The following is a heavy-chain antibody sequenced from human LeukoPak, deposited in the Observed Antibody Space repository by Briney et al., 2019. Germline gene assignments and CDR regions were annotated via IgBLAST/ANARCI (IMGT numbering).Heavy chain of an antibody. CDR2: IKQDGSEK. CDR1: GFTFSSYG. Sequence: PGGSLRLSCAASGFTFSSYGMHWVRQAPGKGLEWVANIKQDGSEKYYVDSVKGRFTISRDNAKNSLYLQMNSLRAEDTAVYYCARDSLYAIDYWGQGTLVTVSS. J-gene: IGHJ4*02. CDR3: ARDSLYAIDY. V-gene: IGHV3-7*01. D-gene: IGHD2-8*01.